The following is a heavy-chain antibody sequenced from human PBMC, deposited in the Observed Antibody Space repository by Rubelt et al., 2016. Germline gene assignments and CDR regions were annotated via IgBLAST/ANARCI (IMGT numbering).Heavy chain of an antibody. D-gene: IGHD3-10*01. CDR2: INHSGST. J-gene: IGHJ5*02. CDR3: ARGGAYDGAGSYHRHNCFDP. Sequence: QVQLQQWGAGLLKPSETLSLTCAVYGGPFSGYYWSWIRQPPGKGLEWIGEINHSGSTNSNPSLKSRVTISVDTSKSSSTLKLGLVTAAETAVYCGARGGAYDGAGSYHRHNCFDPWGQGTLVTVSS. CDR1: GGPFSGYY. V-gene: IGHV4-34*01.